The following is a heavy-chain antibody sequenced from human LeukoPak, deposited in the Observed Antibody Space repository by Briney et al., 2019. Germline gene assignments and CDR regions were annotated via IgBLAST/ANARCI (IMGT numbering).Heavy chain of an antibody. CDR2: VSGGGGGS. CDR1: GFTFEDYA. CDR3: ARDIYCSGSNCYAPFDY. Sequence: GGSLRLSCAASGFTFEDYATHWVRQAPGKGLEWVSLVSGGGGGSNYADSVKGRFTVSRDNSKNSLYLQMNSLRTEDTALYYCARDIYCSGSNCYAPFDYWGQGTLVTVSS. V-gene: IGHV3-43*02. D-gene: IGHD2-2*01. J-gene: IGHJ4*02.